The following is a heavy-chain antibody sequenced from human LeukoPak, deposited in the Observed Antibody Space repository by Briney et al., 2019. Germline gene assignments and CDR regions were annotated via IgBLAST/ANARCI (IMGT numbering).Heavy chain of an antibody. CDR2: IYYSGST. CDR1: GGSISSYY. Sequence: KTSETLSLTCTVSGGSISSYYWSWIRQPPGKGLEWIGYIYYSGSTNYNPSLKSRVTISVDTSKNQFSLKLSSVTAADTAVYYCARDLVAYSSSWYNWFDPWGQGTLVTVSS. V-gene: IGHV4-59*01. D-gene: IGHD6-13*01. J-gene: IGHJ5*02. CDR3: ARDLVAYSSSWYNWFDP.